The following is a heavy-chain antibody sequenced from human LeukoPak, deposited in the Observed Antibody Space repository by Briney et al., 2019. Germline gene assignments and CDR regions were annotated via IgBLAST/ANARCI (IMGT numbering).Heavy chain of an antibody. CDR3: ARDHRGSGIDY. J-gene: IGHJ4*02. CDR1: GGSFSGYY. Sequence: SETLSLTCAVYGGSFSGYYWSWIRQPPGKGLEWIGEINHSGSTNYNPSLKSRVTISVDTSKNQFSLKLSSVTAADTAVYYCARDHRGSGIDYWGQGTLVTVSS. V-gene: IGHV4-34*01. D-gene: IGHD3-10*01. CDR2: INHSGST.